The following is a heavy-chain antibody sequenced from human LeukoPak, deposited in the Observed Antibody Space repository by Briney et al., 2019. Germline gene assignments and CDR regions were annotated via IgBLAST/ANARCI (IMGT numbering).Heavy chain of an antibody. J-gene: IGHJ4*02. CDR2: IYHSGST. V-gene: IGHV4-61*08. CDR3: ARESVRPYFDY. CDR1: GGSISSGGYS. Sequence: SETLSLTCAVSGGSISSGGYSWSWIRQPPGKGLEWIGYIYHSGSTNYNPSLKSRVTISVDTSKNQFSLKLSSVTAADTGVYYCARESVRPYFDYWGQGTLVTVSS. D-gene: IGHD2-8*01.